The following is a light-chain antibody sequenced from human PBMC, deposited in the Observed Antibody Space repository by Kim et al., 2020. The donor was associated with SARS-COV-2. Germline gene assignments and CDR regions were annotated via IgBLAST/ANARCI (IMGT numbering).Light chain of an antibody. CDR1: QSVSSY. CDR2: DAS. V-gene: IGKV3-11*01. J-gene: IGKJ5*01. CDR3: QQRSSWPIT. Sequence: LSQGERATLSCRASQSVSSYLVWYQQKLGQAPRLLIYDASNRATGIPARFSGSGSGTDFTLTISSLEPEDFAVYYCQQRSSWPITFGQGTRLEIK.